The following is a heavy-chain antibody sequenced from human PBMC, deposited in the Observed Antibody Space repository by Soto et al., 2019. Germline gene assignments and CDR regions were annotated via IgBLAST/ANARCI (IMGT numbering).Heavy chain of an antibody. Sequence: ASVKVSCKASGYTFTSYGISWVRQAPGQGLEWMGWISAYNGNTNYAQKLQGRVTMTTDTSTSTAYMELRSLRSDDTAVYYCARILEWLPSLWYYYGIDVCGKGSTVTVS. CDR1: GYTFTSYG. J-gene: IGHJ6*04. V-gene: IGHV1-18*04. D-gene: IGHD3-3*01. CDR2: ISAYNGNT. CDR3: ARILEWLPSLWYYYGIDV.